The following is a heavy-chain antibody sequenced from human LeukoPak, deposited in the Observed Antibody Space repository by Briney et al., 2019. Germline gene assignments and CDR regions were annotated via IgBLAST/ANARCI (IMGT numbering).Heavy chain of an antibody. CDR1: GYSFTSYW. J-gene: IGHJ4*02. CDR2: IYPGYSDT. Sequence: GESLKISCKGSGYSFTSYWIAWVRQMPGKGLEWMGIIYPGYSDTRYSPSFQCHVTISADKSISTAYLQWSSLKASHTAMYYCARAPYYYDTSGYYFDYWGQGTLVTVSS. V-gene: IGHV5-51*01. D-gene: IGHD3-22*01. CDR3: ARAPYYYDTSGYYFDY.